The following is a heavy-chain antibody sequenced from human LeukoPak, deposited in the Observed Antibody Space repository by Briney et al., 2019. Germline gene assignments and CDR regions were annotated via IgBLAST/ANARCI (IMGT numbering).Heavy chain of an antibody. J-gene: IGHJ4*02. CDR1: GFTFSSYA. Sequence: HAGGSLRLSCAASGFTFSSYAMSWVRQAPGKGLEWVSTISGSGGSTYYADSVKGRFTLSRDNARNSLYLQMNNLRVEDTAVYYCGRGHWGLDSWGQGTLVSVSS. D-gene: IGHD7-27*01. CDR3: GRGHWGLDS. V-gene: IGHV3-23*01. CDR2: ISGSGGST.